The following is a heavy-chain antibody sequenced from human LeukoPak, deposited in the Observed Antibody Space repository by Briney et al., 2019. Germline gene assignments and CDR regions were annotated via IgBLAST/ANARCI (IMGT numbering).Heavy chain of an antibody. V-gene: IGHV3-66*01. CDR3: ARDSSSYYFDY. J-gene: IGHJ4*02. D-gene: IGHD6-6*01. CDR1: GFTFSSYA. CDR2: IYTGGTT. Sequence: GRSLRLSCAASGFTFSSYAMHWVRQAPGKGLEWVSIIYTGGTTHYADSLKDRFTISRDDSINTLYLQMNSLRAEDTAVYYCARDSSSYYFDYWGQGTLVTVSS.